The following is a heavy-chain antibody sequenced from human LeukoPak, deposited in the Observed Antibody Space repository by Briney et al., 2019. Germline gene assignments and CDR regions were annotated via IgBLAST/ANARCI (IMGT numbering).Heavy chain of an antibody. CDR3: AGASNYYDSSGYFDY. CDR1: GGTFSSYA. CDR2: IIPIFGTA. D-gene: IGHD3-22*01. Sequence: SVKVSCKASGGTFSSYAISWVRQAPGQGLEWMGGIIPIFGTANYAQKFQGRVTITADESTSTAYMELSSLRSEDTAVYYCAGASNYYDSSGYFDYWGQGTLVTVSS. J-gene: IGHJ4*02. V-gene: IGHV1-69*13.